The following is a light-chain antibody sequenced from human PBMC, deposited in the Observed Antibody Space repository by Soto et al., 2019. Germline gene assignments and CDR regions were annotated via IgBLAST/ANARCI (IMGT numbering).Light chain of an antibody. V-gene: IGLV1-47*01. J-gene: IGLJ2*01. CDR2: RNN. CDR3: AAWDDSLSGPDVV. CDR1: SSNIGSNY. Sequence: QSVLTQPPSASWTPGQGVTISCSGSSSNIGSNYVYWYQQLPGTAPKLLIYRNNQRPSGVPDRFSGSKSGTSASLAISGLRSEDEADYYCAAWDDSLSGPDVVFGGGTKLTVL.